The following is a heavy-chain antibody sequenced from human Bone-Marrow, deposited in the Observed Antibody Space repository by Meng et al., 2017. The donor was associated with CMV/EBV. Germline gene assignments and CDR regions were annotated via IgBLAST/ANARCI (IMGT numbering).Heavy chain of an antibody. CDR1: GGTFSSYA. D-gene: IGHD2-2*01. CDR3: ARGAVCSSTSCYLGGVSVFYYYYGMDV. J-gene: IGHJ6*02. V-gene: IGHV1-69*05. Sequence: SVKVSCKASGGTFSSYAISWVRQAPGQGLEWMGGIIPIFGTANYAQKFQGRVTITTDESTSTAYMELSSLRSEDTAVYYCARGAVCSSTSCYLGGVSVFYYYYGMDVWGQGTTVTV. CDR2: IIPIFGTA.